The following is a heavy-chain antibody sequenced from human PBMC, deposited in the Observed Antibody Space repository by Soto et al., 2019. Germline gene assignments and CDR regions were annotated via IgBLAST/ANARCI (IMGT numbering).Heavy chain of an antibody. Sequence: VQLIESRGGVVQPGRSLRLSCEVSGFTLRNYAMHWVRQAPGKGLEWVAAISYDGGNAYYGDSVKGRFTISKDNSKSTLYLQSNSLIPEDTAVYYCVKGEAKVVTRVREHWGQGKRVIVSS. V-gene: IGHV3-30*18. CDR1: GFTLRNYA. CDR3: VKGEAKVVTRVREH. J-gene: IGHJ1*01. D-gene: IGHD2-21*02. CDR2: ISYDGGNA.